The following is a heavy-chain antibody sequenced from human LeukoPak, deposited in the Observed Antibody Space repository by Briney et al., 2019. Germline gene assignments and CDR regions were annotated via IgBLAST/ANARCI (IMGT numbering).Heavy chain of an antibody. D-gene: IGHD6-19*01. CDR1: VYTFTDYY. V-gene: IGHV1-18*04. CDR3: ARGYSSGRDYYFDY. Sequence: AASVKVSCKASVYTFTDYYTHWVRQAPGQGLEWMGWISGYSGNTNYAQKLQGRVTMTTDTSTSTAYMELRSLRSDDTAIYYCARGYSSGRDYYFDYWGQGTLVTVSS. CDR2: ISGYSGNT. J-gene: IGHJ4*02.